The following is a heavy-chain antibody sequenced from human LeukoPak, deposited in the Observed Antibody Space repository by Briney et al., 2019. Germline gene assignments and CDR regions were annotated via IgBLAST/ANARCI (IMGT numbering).Heavy chain of an antibody. J-gene: IGHJ3*02. CDR3: AKDLGDNDGYNQKGVAFDI. CDR2: IYSSGST. V-gene: IGHV3-53*01. D-gene: IGHD5-24*01. CDR1: GFTVSSNY. Sequence: GGSLRLSCAASGFTVSSNYMSWVRQAPGKGLEWVSVIYSSGSTYYADSVKGRFTISRDNSKNTLHLQMNTLRAEDTAVYYCAKDLGDNDGYNQKGVAFDIWGQGTMVTVSS.